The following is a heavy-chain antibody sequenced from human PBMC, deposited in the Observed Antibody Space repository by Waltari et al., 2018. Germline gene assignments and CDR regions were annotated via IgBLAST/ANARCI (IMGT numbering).Heavy chain of an antibody. Sequence: QVQLVQSGAEVKKPGASVRVSCKTSGYTFIDYYIHWVRQAPGQGLEWMGRVIPKSGGTSYPQKFKDRVTMTRDTSISTAYMELSRLTLDDTAVYFCARWPALSADPYYFDYWGQGTLVTVSS. D-gene: IGHD3-16*01. V-gene: IGHV1-2*06. CDR3: ARWPALSADPYYFDY. J-gene: IGHJ4*02. CDR2: VIPKSGGT. CDR1: GYTFIDYY.